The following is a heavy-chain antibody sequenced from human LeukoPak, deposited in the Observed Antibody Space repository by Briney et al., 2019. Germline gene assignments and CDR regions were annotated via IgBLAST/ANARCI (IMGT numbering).Heavy chain of an antibody. J-gene: IGHJ4*02. CDR2: IRSKAYGGTT. D-gene: IGHD6-13*01. V-gene: IGHV3-49*04. CDR1: GFTFGDYA. CDR3: TRDPTAAGTFYFDY. Sequence: GGSLRLSCTASGFTFGDYAMSWVRQAPGKGLEWVGFIRSKAYGGTTEYAASVKGRFTISRDDSKSIAYLQMNSLKTEDTAVYYCTRDPTAAGTFYFDYWGQGTLVTVSS.